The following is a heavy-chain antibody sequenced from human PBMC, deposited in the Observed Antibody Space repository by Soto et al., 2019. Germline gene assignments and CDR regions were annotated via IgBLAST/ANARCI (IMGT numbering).Heavy chain of an antibody. J-gene: IGHJ5*02. D-gene: IGHD5-18*01. Sequence: ASVKVSRKAFGYTFTSYHIHCVRQAPGKGLEWMGIINPSGGSTSYAQKFQGRVTMTRDTSTSTVYMELSSLRSEDTAVYYCARVYPSATRYGYVGNNWFDPWGQGTLVTVS. V-gene: IGHV1-46*03. CDR2: INPSGGST. CDR1: GYTFTSYH. CDR3: ARVYPSATRYGYVGNNWFDP.